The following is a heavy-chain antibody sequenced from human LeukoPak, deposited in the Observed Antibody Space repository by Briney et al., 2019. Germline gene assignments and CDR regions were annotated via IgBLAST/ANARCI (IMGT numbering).Heavy chain of an antibody. CDR2: ISGSGGST. CDR3: AKDADAWGLYYFDY. J-gene: IGHJ4*02. D-gene: IGHD7-27*01. V-gene: IGHV3-23*01. Sequence: GGSLRLSCAASGFTFSSYAMSWVRQAPGKGLEGGSAISGSGGSTYYADPVKGRFTSSRDNSKNTLYLQMNSLRAEDTAVYYCAKDADAWGLYYFDYWGQGTLVTVSS. CDR1: GFTFSSYA.